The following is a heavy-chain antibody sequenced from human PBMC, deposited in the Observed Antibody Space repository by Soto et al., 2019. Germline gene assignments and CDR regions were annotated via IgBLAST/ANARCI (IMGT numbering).Heavy chain of an antibody. Sequence: EVQLVESGGGLVQPGGSLRLSCAASGFTFSNYWMHWVRQVPGKGLVWVSRINGDGSSTSYVDPVKGRFTISRENAKNTMSLQMTSLRDADTAVYFCARAPHYGGNSGPEDSWGQGTLVTVSS. CDR1: GFTFSNYW. CDR2: INGDGSST. D-gene: IGHD2-21*02. J-gene: IGHJ4*02. V-gene: IGHV3-74*01. CDR3: ARAPHYGGNSGPEDS.